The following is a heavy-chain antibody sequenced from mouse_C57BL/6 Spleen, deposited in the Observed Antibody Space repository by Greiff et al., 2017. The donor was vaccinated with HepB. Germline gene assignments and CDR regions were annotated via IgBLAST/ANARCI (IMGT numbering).Heavy chain of an antibody. CDR1: GFSFTSYG. V-gene: IGHV2-2*01. CDR2: IWSGGST. Sequence: QVQLQQSGPGLVQPSQSLSITCTVSGFSFTSYGVHWVRQSPGKGLEWLGVIWSGGSTAYNAAFISRLSISKDNSKSQVFFKMNRLQADDTAIYYCAREPGGYFDYWGQGTILTVSS. J-gene: IGHJ2*01. CDR3: AREPGGYFDY.